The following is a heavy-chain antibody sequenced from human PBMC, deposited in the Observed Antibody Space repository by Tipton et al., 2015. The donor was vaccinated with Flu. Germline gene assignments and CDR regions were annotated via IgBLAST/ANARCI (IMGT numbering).Heavy chain of an antibody. D-gene: IGHD3-16*01. CDR1: GDSIGTSSYY. Sequence: TLSLTCIVSGDSIGTSSYYWAWIRQPPGKGLEWIGIIHYTGSTSYNWSLRSRVTISGDTSKNQFSLKVNSVTAADTAVYYCANTIGGTTQPFDYWGQGTLVTVSS. CDR3: ANTIGGTTQPFDY. CDR2: IHYTGST. V-gene: IGHV4-39*01. J-gene: IGHJ4*02.